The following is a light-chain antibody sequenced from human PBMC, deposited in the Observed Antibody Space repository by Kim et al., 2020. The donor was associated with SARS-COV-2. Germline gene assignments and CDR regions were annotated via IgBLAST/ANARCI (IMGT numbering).Light chain of an antibody. Sequence: SYELTQPPSVSASLGQMARITCSGEALPKKYAYWYQQKPGQFPVLVIYKDSERPSGIPERFSGSSSGTIVTLTISGVQAEDEADYYCLSADSSGTYRVFGGGTQLTVL. J-gene: IGLJ3*02. CDR3: LSADSSGTYRV. CDR2: KDS. V-gene: IGLV3-16*01. CDR1: ALPKKY.